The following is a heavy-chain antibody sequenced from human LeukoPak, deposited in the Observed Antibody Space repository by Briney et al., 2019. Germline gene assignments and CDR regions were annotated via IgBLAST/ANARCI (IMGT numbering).Heavy chain of an antibody. V-gene: IGHV3-48*03. J-gene: IGHJ6*04. D-gene: IGHD3-10*02. CDR2: ISSSGSTI. CDR3: AELGITMIGGV. CDR1: GFTFSSYE. Sequence: GGSLRLSCAASGFTFSSYEMNWVRQAPGKGMEWVSYISSSGSTIYYADSVKGRFTISREKGKNSLYMQMNSLRAEDTAVYYCAELGITMIGGVWGKGTTVTISS.